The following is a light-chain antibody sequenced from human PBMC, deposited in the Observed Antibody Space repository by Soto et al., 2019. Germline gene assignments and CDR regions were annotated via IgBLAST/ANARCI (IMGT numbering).Light chain of an antibody. CDR1: QSFSSSY. Sequence: ETVLTQSPVSLSLSPWERATRACRASQSFSSSYLAWYQQKPGQAPRLLIYGASSRATGIPDRFSGSGSGTDFTLTISRLEPADFAVYYCQQYGSSPLWTLGQGTKVDIK. CDR2: GAS. J-gene: IGKJ1*01. CDR3: QQYGSSPLWT. V-gene: IGKV3-20*01.